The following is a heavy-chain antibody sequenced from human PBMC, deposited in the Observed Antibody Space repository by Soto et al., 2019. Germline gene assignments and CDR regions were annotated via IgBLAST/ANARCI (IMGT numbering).Heavy chain of an antibody. CDR2: ISGSGGST. CDR1: GFTFSSYA. J-gene: IGHJ6*03. CDR3: AKGLMGYGYYYYMDV. Sequence: GGSLRLSCAASGFTFSSYAMSWVRQAPGKGLEWVSAISGSGGSTYYADSVKGRFTISRDNSKNTLYLQMNSLRAEDTAVYYCAKGLMGYGYYYYMDVWGKGTTVTVSS. D-gene: IGHD2-8*01. V-gene: IGHV3-23*01.